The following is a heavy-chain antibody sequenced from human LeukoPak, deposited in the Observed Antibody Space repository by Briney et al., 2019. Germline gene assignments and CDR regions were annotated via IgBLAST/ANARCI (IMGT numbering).Heavy chain of an antibody. CDR3: AKDYCSGGSCYPGHFDY. J-gene: IGHJ4*02. Sequence: GGSLRLSCAASGFTFSSYAMSWVRQAPGKGLEWVSAISDSGGSTYYADSVKGRFTISRDNSKNTLYLQMNSLRAEDTAVYYCAKDYCSGGSCYPGHFDYWGQGTLVTVSS. CDR1: GFTFSSYA. D-gene: IGHD2-15*01. V-gene: IGHV3-23*01. CDR2: ISDSGGST.